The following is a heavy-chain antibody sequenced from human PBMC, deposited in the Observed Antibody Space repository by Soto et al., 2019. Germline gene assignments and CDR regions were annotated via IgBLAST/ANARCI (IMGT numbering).Heavy chain of an antibody. V-gene: IGHV1-2*04. CDR1: GYTFTSYD. Sequence: ASVKVSCKASGYTFTSYDINWVRQAPGQGLEWMGWINPNSGGTNYAQKFQGWVTMTRDTSISTAYMELSRLRSDDTAVYYCARDLGGGDYYGSGMDVWGQGTTVTVSS. D-gene: IGHD3-10*01. CDR2: INPNSGGT. J-gene: IGHJ6*02. CDR3: ARDLGGGDYYGSGMDV.